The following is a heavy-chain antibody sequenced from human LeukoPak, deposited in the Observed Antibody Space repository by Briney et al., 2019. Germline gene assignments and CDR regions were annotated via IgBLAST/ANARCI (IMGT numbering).Heavy chain of an antibody. D-gene: IGHD1-1*01. Sequence: SETLSLTCTVSAGSISSYYWNWLRQSPGKGLEWIGYIYYTGTTKYNPSLTSRVTISIDTSMNQFSLKLSSVTAADTAVYYCATSVGTTGTTWGQGTLVIVSS. CDR3: ATSVGTTGTT. CDR1: AGSISSYY. V-gene: IGHV4-59*08. CDR2: IYYTGTT. J-gene: IGHJ4*02.